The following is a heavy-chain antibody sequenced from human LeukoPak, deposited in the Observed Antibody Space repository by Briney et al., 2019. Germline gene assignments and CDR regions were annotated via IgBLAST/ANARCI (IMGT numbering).Heavy chain of an antibody. D-gene: IGHD2-2*01. V-gene: IGHV3-23*01. CDR2: ISGSGGST. CDR3: AKSLRYCSSTSCNNWFDP. CDR1: GFTFSSYA. J-gene: IGHJ5*02. Sequence: GGSLRLSCAASGFTFSSYAMSWVRQAPGKGLEWVSSISGSGGSTYYAGSVKGQFTISRDNSRNTLYLQMNSLRAEDTAVYYCAKSLRYCSSTSCNNWFDPWGQGTLVTVSS.